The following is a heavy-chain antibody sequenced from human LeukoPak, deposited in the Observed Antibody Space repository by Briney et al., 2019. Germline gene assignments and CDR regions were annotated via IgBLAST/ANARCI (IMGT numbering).Heavy chain of an antibody. CDR2: IKQDGSEK. CDR1: GFTFSSYW. CDR3: AKGGSGYYYYFDY. V-gene: IGHV3-7*01. D-gene: IGHD3-10*01. Sequence: PGGSLRLSCVASGFTFSSYWMSWVRQAPGKGLEWVANIKQDGSEKYYVDSVKGRFTISRDNAKNSLYLQMNSLRAEDTAVYYCAKGGSGYYYYFDYWGQGTLVTVSS. J-gene: IGHJ4*02.